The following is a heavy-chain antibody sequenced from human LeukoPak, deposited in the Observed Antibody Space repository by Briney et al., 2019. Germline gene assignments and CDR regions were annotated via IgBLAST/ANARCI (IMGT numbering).Heavy chain of an antibody. CDR3: ARDSRAGYSLPLDH. CDR2: TYYRCRWYC. CDR1: GDTLSSDTVA. V-gene: IGHV6-1*01. J-gene: IGHJ4*02. D-gene: IGHD2-15*01. Sequence: SQILSLTCAISGDTLSSDTVAWDWIRQPPSRGLEWLGRTYYRCRWYCDYEVSMHSRIILNAKTYKHQVSVQLNSVAPDDTAVYYCARDSRAGYSLPLDHWGQGTLVTVSS.